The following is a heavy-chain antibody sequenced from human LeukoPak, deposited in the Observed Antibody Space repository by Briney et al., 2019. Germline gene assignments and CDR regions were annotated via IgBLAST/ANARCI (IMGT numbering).Heavy chain of an antibody. CDR2: ISAYNGNT. J-gene: IGHJ6*02. Sequence: ASVKVSCKASGYTFTSYGISWVRQAPGQGLEWMGWISAYNGNTNYAQKLQGRVTMTTDTSTSTAFMELRSLRSDDTAVYYCARDGRYCSGGSCYYYYYYGMDVWGQGTTVTVSS. CDR3: ARDGRYCSGGSCYYYYYYGMDV. CDR1: GYTFTSYG. V-gene: IGHV1-18*01. D-gene: IGHD2-15*01.